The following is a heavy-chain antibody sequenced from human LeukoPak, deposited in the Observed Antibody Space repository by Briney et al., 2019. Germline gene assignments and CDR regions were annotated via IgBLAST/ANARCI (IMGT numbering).Heavy chain of an antibody. CDR2: INPNSGGT. V-gene: IGHV1-2*06. CDR1: GYTFTGYY. D-gene: IGHD2-2*01. CDR3: ALTGGYCSSISCSSPMDV. Sequence: ASVKVSCKASGYTFTGYYIHWVRQAPGPGLEWMGRINPNSGGTNCAQQFQGRVTMTRDTPISTAYMELSRLRSDDTAVYYCALTGGYCSSISCSSPMDVWGKGTTVTVSS. J-gene: IGHJ6*03.